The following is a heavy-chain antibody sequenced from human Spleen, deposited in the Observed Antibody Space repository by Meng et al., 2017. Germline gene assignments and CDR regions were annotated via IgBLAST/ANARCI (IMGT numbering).Heavy chain of an antibody. D-gene: IGHD3-10*01. CDR1: GGSFSGYY. J-gene: IGHJ5*02. CDR2: INHSGST. Sequence: QVQLQQWGAGLLKPSEALSLTCAVYGGSFSGYYWSWIRQPPGKGLDWIGEINHSGSTTYNPSLESRVTISLDTSKNQFSLRLGSVTAADTAVYYCARRGDSESISPWGQGTLVTVSS. CDR3: ARRGDSESISP. V-gene: IGHV4-34*02.